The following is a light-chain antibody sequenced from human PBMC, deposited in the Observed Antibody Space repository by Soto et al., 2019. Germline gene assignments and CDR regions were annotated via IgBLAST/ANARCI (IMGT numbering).Light chain of an antibody. CDR2: GAS. J-gene: IGKJ1*01. CDR3: QQYGSSPQA. Sequence: EIVLTQSPGTLSLSPGERATLSCRASQSVSSSYLAWYQQKPGQAPRLLIYGASSRATGIPDRFSGSGSGTDFTLTISRLEPEDFAVYYCQQYGSSPQAFVQGTE. V-gene: IGKV3-20*01. CDR1: QSVSSSY.